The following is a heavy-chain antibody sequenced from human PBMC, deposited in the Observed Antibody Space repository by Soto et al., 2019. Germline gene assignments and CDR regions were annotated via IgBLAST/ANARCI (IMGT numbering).Heavy chain of an antibody. CDR3: ASSSGYRIFDC. D-gene: IGHD3-22*01. V-gene: IGHV2-5*02. Sequence: QITLKESGPTLVKPTQTLTLTCTFSGFSLTTSGVGVGWIRQPPGKDLEWLALIFWDDDKRYSPSLKSRLTITKDTSNTPVVLTMTNMAPVDTASYYCASSSGYRIFDCWGQGTLVTVSS. CDR1: GFSLTTSGVG. J-gene: IGHJ4*02. CDR2: IFWDDDK.